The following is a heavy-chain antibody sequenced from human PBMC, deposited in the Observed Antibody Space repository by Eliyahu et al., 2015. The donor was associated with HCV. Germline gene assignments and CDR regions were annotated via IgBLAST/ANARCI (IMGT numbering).Heavy chain of an antibody. V-gene: IGHV3-43*01. CDR3: AKDMWSNVPAAIFDY. CDR1: GFXFXDYT. D-gene: IGHD2-2*02. CDR2: ISWDGGST. J-gene: IGHJ4*02. Sequence: EVQLVESGGVVVQPGGSLRLSCAASGFXFXDYTMHWVRQVPGKGLEWVSLISWDGGSTYYADSVKGRFTISRDNSKNSLYLQMNSLRTEDTALYYCAKDMWSNVPAAIFDYWGQGTLVTVSS.